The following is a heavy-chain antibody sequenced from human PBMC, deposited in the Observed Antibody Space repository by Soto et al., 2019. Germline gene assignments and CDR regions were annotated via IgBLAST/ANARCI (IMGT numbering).Heavy chain of an antibody. J-gene: IGHJ6*02. D-gene: IGHD3-10*01. Sequence: SETLSLTCTVSGGSISSYYWSWIRQPPGKGLGWIGYIYYSGSTNYNPSLKSRVTISVDTSKNQFSLKLSSVTAADTAVYYCARSDGSGQYYYYYYGMDVWGQGTTVTVSS. CDR3: ARSDGSGQYYYYYYGMDV. CDR2: IYYSGST. CDR1: GGSISSYY. V-gene: IGHV4-59*01.